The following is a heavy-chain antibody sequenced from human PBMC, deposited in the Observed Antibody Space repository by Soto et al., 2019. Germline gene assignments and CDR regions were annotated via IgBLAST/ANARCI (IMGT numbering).Heavy chain of an antibody. D-gene: IGHD3-16*01. J-gene: IGHJ4*02. CDR3: ERGGTPIDY. CDR2: ISAYNGHT. CDR1: GYTFTNFG. V-gene: IGHV1-18*01. Sequence: QVQLVQSGAEVKKPGASVKVSCKASGYTFTNFGISWVRQATGQGLEWMGWISAYNGHTNYAQNFQGRVTMTTDTSTRTAYMELRRLRSDDTAVYYCERGGTPIDYWGKGTLVSVSS.